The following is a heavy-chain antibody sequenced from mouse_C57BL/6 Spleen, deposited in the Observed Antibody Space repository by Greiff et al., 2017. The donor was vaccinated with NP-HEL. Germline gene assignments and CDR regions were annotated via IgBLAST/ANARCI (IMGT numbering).Heavy chain of an antibody. D-gene: IGHD1-1*01. CDR1: GFSLTSYG. V-gene: IGHV2-4*01. Sequence: QVHVKQSGPGLVQPSQSLSITCTVSGFSLTSYGVHWVRQPPGKGLEWLGVIWSGGSTDYNAAFISRLSISKDNSKSQVFFKMNSLQADDTAIYYCAKGGYGSSYAMDYWGQGISVTVSS. CDR2: IWSGGST. J-gene: IGHJ4*01. CDR3: AKGGYGSSYAMDY.